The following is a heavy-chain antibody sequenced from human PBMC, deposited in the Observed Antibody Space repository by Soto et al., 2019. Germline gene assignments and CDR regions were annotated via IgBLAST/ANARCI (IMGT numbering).Heavy chain of an antibody. J-gene: IGHJ5*02. CDR1: GFTVSSNY. D-gene: IGHD3-22*01. V-gene: IGHV3-66*01. Sequence: PGGSLRLSCAASGFTVSSNYMSWVRQAPGKGLEWVSVIYSGGTTYYADSVKGRFTISRDNSKNTLYPQMNSLRAEDTAVYYCARNGDSSDYRGWFDPWGQGTLVTVSS. CDR3: ARNGDSSDYRGWFDP. CDR2: IYSGGTT.